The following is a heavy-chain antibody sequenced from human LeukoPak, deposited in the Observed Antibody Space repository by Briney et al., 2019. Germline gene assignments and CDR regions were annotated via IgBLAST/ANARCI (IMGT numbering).Heavy chain of an antibody. V-gene: IGHV3-30*04. D-gene: IGHD2-2*01. J-gene: IGHJ5*02. Sequence: GGSLRLSCAASGFTFSSYAMHWVRQAPGKGLEWVAVISYDGSNKYYADSVKGRFTISRDNSKNTLCLQMNSLRAEDTAVYYCARAPDIVVVPAARHTPFDPWGQGTLVTVSS. CDR2: ISYDGSNK. CDR1: GFTFSSYA. CDR3: ARAPDIVVVPAARHTPFDP.